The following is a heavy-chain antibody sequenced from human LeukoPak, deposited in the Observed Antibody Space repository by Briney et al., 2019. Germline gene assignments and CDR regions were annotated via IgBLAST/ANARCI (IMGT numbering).Heavy chain of an antibody. V-gene: IGHV1-46*01. CDR1: EYTFTNYY. D-gene: IGHD2-15*01. Sequence: ASVKVSCKTSEYTFTNYYLHWVRQAPGQGLEWMGVINPSDGTKNYAQKFQGRVTMTRDTSTTTVYMELSSLRSDDTAMYYCARETKHSGPGDFDIWGQGTILTDSS. J-gene: IGHJ3*02. CDR2: INPSDGTK. CDR3: ARETKHSGPGDFDI.